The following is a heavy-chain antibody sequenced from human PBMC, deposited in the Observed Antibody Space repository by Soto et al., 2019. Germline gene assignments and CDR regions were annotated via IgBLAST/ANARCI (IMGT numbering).Heavy chain of an antibody. D-gene: IGHD2-15*01. Sequence: QVPLVQSGAEVKKPGSSVKVSCKASGGTFSSYAISWVRQAPGQGLEWMGGIIPIFGTANYAQKFQGRVTITADESTSTGYMELSSLRSEDTAVYYCARAGGGKGYPPFYFDYWGQGTLVTVSS. CDR2: IIPIFGTA. J-gene: IGHJ4*02. CDR1: GGTFSSYA. CDR3: ARAGGGKGYPPFYFDY. V-gene: IGHV1-69*01.